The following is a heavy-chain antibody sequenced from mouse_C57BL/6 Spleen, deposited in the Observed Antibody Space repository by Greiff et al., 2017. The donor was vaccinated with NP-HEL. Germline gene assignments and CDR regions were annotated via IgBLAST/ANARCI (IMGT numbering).Heavy chain of an antibody. CDR1: GYTFTSYG. Sequence: VQLVESGAELARPGASVKLSCKASGYTFTSYGISWVKQRTGQGLEWIGEIYPRSGNTYYNEKFKGKATLTADKSSSTAYMGLRSLTSEDSAVYFCARSEAMCGNYDAMDYWGQGTSVTVSS. CDR2: IYPRSGNT. CDR3: ARSEAMCGNYDAMDY. D-gene: IGHD2-1*01. J-gene: IGHJ4*01. V-gene: IGHV1-81*01.